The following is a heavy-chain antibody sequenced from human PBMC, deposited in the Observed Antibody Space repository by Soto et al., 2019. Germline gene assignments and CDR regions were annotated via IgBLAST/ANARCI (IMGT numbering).Heavy chain of an antibody. CDR2: IYYSGST. V-gene: IGHV4-59*01. Sequence: PSETLSLTCTVSGCSISSYYWSWIRQPPGKGLEWIGYIYYSGSTNYNPSLKSRVTISVDTSKNQFSLKLSSVTAADTAVYYCARPHGGSSGWDNWFDPWGQGTLVTVS. J-gene: IGHJ5*02. CDR1: GCSISSYY. D-gene: IGHD6-25*01. CDR3: ARPHGGSSGWDNWFDP.